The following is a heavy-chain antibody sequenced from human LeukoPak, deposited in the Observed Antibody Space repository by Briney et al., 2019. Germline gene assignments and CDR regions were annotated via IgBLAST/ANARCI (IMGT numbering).Heavy chain of an antibody. Sequence: GGSLRLSCAASGFTFSSYWMSWVRQAPGKGLEWVSSISSSSSYIYYADSVKGRFTISRDNAKNSLYLQMNSLRAEDTAVYYCARVLGKRGYYYYMDVWGKGTTVTVSS. CDR1: GFTFSSYW. CDR3: ARVLGKRGYYYYMDV. D-gene: IGHD4-23*01. J-gene: IGHJ6*03. CDR2: ISSSSSYI. V-gene: IGHV3-21*01.